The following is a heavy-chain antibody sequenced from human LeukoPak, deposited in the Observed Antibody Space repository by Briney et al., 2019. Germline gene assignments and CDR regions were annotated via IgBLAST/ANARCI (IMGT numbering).Heavy chain of an antibody. J-gene: IGHJ6*02. CDR1: GFSVSISY. CDR2: IYSGGST. D-gene: IGHD3-16*01. V-gene: IGHV3-53*01. Sequence: PGGSLRLSCAASGFSVSISYMSWVRQAPGKGLEWVSVIYSGGSTYYADSVKGRFTISRDNAKNSLYLQMSNLRAEDTAVYFCARGGGLDVWGQGATVTVSS. CDR3: ARGGGLDV.